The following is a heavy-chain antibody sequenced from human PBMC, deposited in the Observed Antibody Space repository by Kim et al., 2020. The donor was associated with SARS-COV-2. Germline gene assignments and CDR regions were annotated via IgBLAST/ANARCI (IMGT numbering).Heavy chain of an antibody. Sequence: YYAGSVKGRFTISRDNSKNTLYLQMNSLRAEDTAVYYCASLSFSSSPFDYWGQGTLVTVSS. V-gene: IGHV3-30*03. J-gene: IGHJ4*02. CDR3: ASLSFSSSPFDY. D-gene: IGHD6-13*01.